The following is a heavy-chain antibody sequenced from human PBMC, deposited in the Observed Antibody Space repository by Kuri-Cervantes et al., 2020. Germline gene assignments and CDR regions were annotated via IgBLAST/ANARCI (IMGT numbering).Heavy chain of an antibody. J-gene: IGHJ4*02. CDR1: RYTFTSYY. V-gene: IGHV1-46*01. CDR2: INPSGGST. CDR3: AREGYSSSWYSALHFDY. D-gene: IGHD6-13*01. Sequence: ASVKVSCKASRYTFTSYYMHWVRQAPGQGLEWMGIINPSGGSTSYAQKFQGRVTMTRDTSTSTVYMELSSLGSEDTAVYYCAREGYSSSWYSALHFDYWGQGTLVTVSS.